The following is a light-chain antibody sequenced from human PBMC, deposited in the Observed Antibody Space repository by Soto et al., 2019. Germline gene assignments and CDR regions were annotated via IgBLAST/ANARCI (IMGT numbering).Light chain of an antibody. CDR1: QSVSSD. V-gene: IGKV3D-15*01. J-gene: IGKJ1*01. CDR2: GVS. Sequence: EVVMTQSPATLSVSPGERATLSCRASQSVSSDLAWYQQKPGQAPRLLIYGVSNRATGIPDRFSGRGSGTDFTLTISRLEPGDFAVYYCQQYNNWPRTFGQGTKVDIK. CDR3: QQYNNWPRT.